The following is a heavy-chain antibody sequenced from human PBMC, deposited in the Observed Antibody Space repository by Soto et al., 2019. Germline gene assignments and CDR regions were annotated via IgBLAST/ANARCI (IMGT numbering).Heavy chain of an antibody. CDR1: GYTFTSYY. V-gene: IGHV1-46*01. CDR2: INPSGGST. Sequence: ASVKVSCKASGYTFTSYYMHWVRQAPGQGLEWMGIINPSGGSTSYAQKFQGRVTMTRDTSTSIVYMELSSLRSEDTAVYYCARGPDIVVTRYGMDVWGQGTTVTVSS. D-gene: IGHD2-15*01. CDR3: ARGPDIVVTRYGMDV. J-gene: IGHJ6*02.